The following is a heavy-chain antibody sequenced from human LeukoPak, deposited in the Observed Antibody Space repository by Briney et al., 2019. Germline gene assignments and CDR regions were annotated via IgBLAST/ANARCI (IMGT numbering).Heavy chain of an antibody. D-gene: IGHD6-13*01. V-gene: IGHV4-4*07. J-gene: IGHJ4*02. CDR3: ARDSGIAAAGDYYFDY. CDR1: GGSISSYY. Sequence: PETLSLTCTVSGGSISSYYWSWIRQPAGKGLEWIGRIYTSGSTNYNPSLKSRVTMSVDTSKNQFSLKLSSVTAADTAVYYCARDSGIAAAGDYYFDYWGQGTLVTVSS. CDR2: IYTSGST.